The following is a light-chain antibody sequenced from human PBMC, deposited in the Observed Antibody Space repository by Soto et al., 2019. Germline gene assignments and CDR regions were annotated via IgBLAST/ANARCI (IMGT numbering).Light chain of an antibody. CDR3: QQDHIYPLT. V-gene: IGKV3-15*01. J-gene: IGKJ4*01. CDR2: GTS. CDR1: QSVSSN. Sequence: TVMTQSPATLSVSPGERATISCRARQSVSSNLAWYKQKPGQAPRLLIYGTSGRATGIPARFSGSGSDTEFTLTISSLQSEDLAVYFCQQDHIYPLTIGGGTRVGSK.